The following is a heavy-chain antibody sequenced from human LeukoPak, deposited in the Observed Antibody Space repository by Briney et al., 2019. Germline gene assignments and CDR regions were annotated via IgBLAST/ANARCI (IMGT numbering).Heavy chain of an antibody. J-gene: IGHJ4*02. Sequence: GGSLRLSCAASGFTDSSNYMSCVRQAPGKGLEWVSVIYSGGSTYYADSVKGRFTISRDNSKNTLYLQMNSLRAEDTAVYYCARAVPPVMTFDYWGQGTLVTVSS. V-gene: IGHV3-53*01. CDR2: IYSGGST. D-gene: IGHD2-21*01. CDR3: ARAVPPVMTFDY. CDR1: GFTDSSNY.